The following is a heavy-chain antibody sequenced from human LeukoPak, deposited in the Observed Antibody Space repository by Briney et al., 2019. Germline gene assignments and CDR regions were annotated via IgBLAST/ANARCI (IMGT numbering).Heavy chain of an antibody. J-gene: IGHJ4*02. V-gene: IGHV3-7*01. CDR1: GFTFSSSA. Sequence: GGSLRLSCAASGFTFSSSAMSWVRQAPGKGLEWVANIKQDGSEKYYVDSVKGRFTISRDNAKNSLYLQMNSLRAEDTAVYYCARDVVAVAGPFFDYWGQGTLVTVSS. CDR2: IKQDGSEK. D-gene: IGHD6-19*01. CDR3: ARDVVAVAGPFFDY.